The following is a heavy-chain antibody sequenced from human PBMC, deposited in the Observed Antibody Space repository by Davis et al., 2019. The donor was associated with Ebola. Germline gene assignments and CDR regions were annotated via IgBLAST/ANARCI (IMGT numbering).Heavy chain of an antibody. V-gene: IGHV3-11*01. CDR1: GFTFTSYY. CDR3: EAGMDV. CDR2: IGSSVSPI. J-gene: IGHJ6*02. Sequence: GESLKISCAASGFTFTSYYMNWIRQPPGKGLEWLSYIGSSVSPIYYADSVKGRFTISRDNAKNSLNLQMDSLRADDTAVYYCEAGMDVWGQGTTVIVSS. D-gene: IGHD6-19*01.